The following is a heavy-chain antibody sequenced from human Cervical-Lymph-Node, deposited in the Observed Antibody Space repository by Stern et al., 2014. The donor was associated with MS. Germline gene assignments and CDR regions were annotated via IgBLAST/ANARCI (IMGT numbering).Heavy chain of an antibody. CDR2: MNPDSGDT. V-gene: IGHV1-8*01. D-gene: IGHD3-3*01. CDR1: GYTFTSDD. J-gene: IGHJ4*02. Sequence: QVQLVQSGAEVKKPGASVKVSCKASGYTFTSDDINWVRQVPGQGLEWMGWMNPDSGDTGYAQKFRGKFTITRDLSISTGYMEMSSLKFEDTAVYYCTGGWSAWGQGTLVTVSS. CDR3: TGGWSA.